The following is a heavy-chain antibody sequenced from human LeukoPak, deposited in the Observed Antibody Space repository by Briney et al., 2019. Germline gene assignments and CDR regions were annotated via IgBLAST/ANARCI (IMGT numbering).Heavy chain of an antibody. J-gene: IGHJ6*03. CDR3: ARVPTSSSGVVGYYFYYMDV. CDR2: INPNSGGT. CDR1: GYTFTGYY. D-gene: IGHD6-6*01. V-gene: IGHV1-2*02. Sequence: ASVKVSCKASGYTFTGYYMHWVRQAPGQGLEWMGWINPNSGGTNYAQKFQGRVTMTRDTSISTAYMELSRLRSDDTAVYYCARVPTSSSGVVGYYFYYMDVWGKGTTVTVSS.